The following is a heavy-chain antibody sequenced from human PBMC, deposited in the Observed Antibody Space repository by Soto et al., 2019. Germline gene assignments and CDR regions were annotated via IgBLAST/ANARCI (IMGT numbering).Heavy chain of an antibody. CDR1: GFTFSSYG. CDR2: ISYDGSNK. CDR3: AKDREVVVVVEVGYYFDY. Sequence: GGSLRLSCAASGFTFSSYGMHWVRQAPGKGLEWVAVISYDGSNKYYADSVKGRFTISRDNSKNTLYLQMNSLRAEDTAVYYCAKDREVVVVVEVGYYFDYWGQGTLVTVSS. V-gene: IGHV3-30*18. J-gene: IGHJ4*02. D-gene: IGHD2-15*01.